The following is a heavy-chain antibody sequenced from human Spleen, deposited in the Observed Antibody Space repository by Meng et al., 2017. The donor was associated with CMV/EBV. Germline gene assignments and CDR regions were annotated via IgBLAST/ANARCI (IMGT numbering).Heavy chain of an antibody. Sequence: TRSLTCAVYGGSFNGYYWSWIRQPPGKGLEWIGEIDYSGRTNYDPSLKSRVTILVDTSKNQFSLKLHSVTAADTAVYYCARGRKVDSWGQGTLVTVSS. CDR3: ARGRKVDS. J-gene: IGHJ4*02. V-gene: IGHV4-34*01. CDR2: IDYSGRT. CDR1: GGSFNGYY.